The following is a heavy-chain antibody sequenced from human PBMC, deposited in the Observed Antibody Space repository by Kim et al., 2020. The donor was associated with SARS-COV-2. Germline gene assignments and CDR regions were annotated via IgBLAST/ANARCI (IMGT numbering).Heavy chain of an antibody. Sequence: ASVKVSCKASGYTFTSYAMHWVRQAPGQRLEWMGWINAGNGNTKYSQKFQGRVTITRDTSASTAYMELSSLRSEDTAVYYCARDRGGLRFLEWIVLSGMDVWGQGTTVTVSS. CDR2: INAGNGNT. CDR1: GYTFTSYA. J-gene: IGHJ6*02. CDR3: ARDRGGLRFLEWIVLSGMDV. D-gene: IGHD3-3*01. V-gene: IGHV1-3*01.